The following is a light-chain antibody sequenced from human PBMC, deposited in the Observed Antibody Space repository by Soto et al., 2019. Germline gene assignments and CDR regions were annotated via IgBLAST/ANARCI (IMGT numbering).Light chain of an antibody. J-gene: IGKJ2*01. V-gene: IGKV3-15*01. CDR1: QSVSNN. Sequence: EIEMTQSPATLSVSPGERATLSCRASQSVSNNLAWYRQKPGQTPRLLIYGASTRAAGVPARFSGSGSGTEFTLTISSLQSDDFALYFCLQYNDWPPFTFGQGTKLEIK. CDR3: LQYNDWPPFT. CDR2: GAS.